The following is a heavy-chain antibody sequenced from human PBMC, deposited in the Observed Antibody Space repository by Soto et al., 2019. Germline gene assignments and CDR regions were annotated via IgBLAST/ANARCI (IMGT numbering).Heavy chain of an antibody. J-gene: IGHJ4*02. Sequence: GGSLRLSCAASGFTFGNYGMHWVRQAPGKGLEWVAVIWFDGNKQHYADSVKGRYTISRDNSKNTLYVQMTSLRAEDTAVYYCARGLQSLFDYWGQGTLVTVSS. V-gene: IGHV3-33*01. CDR2: IWFDGNKQ. CDR1: GFTFGNYG. CDR3: ARGLQSLFDY.